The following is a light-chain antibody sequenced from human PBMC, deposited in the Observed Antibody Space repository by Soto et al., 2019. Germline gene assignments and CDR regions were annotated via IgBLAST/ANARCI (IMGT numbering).Light chain of an antibody. Sequence: QSALTQPASASGSPGQSITISCTGTSSDVGGHNYVSWYQQHPGKAPKLMIYDVSNRPSGVSNRFSGSKSGNTASLTISGLQAEDEADYYCSSYTSSSTPYVFGTGTKVTVL. CDR3: SSYTSSSTPYV. J-gene: IGLJ1*01. CDR1: SSDVGGHNY. V-gene: IGLV2-14*01. CDR2: DVS.